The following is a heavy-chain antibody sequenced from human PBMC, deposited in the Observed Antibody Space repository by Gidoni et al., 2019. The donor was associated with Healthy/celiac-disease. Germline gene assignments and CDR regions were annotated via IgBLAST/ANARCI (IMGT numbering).Heavy chain of an antibody. D-gene: IGHD4-17*01. CDR1: GFTFSSYG. V-gene: IGHV3-30*18. CDR3: AKSTPTVTTYYFDY. Sequence: QVQLVESGGGVVQPGRSLRLSCAASGFTFSSYGMHWVRQAPGKGLEWVAVISYDGMNKYYADSVKGRFTISRDNSKNTLYLQMNSLRAEDTAVYYCAKSTPTVTTYYFDYWGQGTLVTVSS. J-gene: IGHJ4*02. CDR2: ISYDGMNK.